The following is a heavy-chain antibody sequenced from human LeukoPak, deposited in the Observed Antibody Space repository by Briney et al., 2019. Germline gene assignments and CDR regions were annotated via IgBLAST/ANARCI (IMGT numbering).Heavy chain of an antibody. J-gene: IGHJ4*02. Sequence: GGSLRLSRAVSGFTFSDYSMRWVRQAPGKGLEWISYISSRGTAMYYADSVKGRFSISRDNAKKSLYLQMNSLRSEDRAVYYCARSELVGYSGYDLDYWGQGTLVTVSS. CDR2: ISSRGTAM. V-gene: IGHV3-11*01. CDR3: ARSELVGYSGYDLDY. CDR1: GFTFSDYS. D-gene: IGHD5-12*01.